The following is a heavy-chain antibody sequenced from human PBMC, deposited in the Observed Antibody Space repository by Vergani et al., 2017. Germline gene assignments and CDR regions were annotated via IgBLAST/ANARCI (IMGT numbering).Heavy chain of an antibody. CDR3: AKHFRGWGIDY. V-gene: IGHV3-30*02. CDR2: IQFDGSNQ. J-gene: IGHJ4*02. D-gene: IGHD3-16*01. CDR1: GFTLSNYD. Sequence: QVQLVESGGGLVQRGGSLRLSCATSGFTLSNYDMPWIRQGPGKGLEFVAFIQFDGSNQYYADSVKGRFTLSRDFSKNTLYLQMNSLRTDDTATYYCAKHFRGWGIDYWGQGTQVIVSS.